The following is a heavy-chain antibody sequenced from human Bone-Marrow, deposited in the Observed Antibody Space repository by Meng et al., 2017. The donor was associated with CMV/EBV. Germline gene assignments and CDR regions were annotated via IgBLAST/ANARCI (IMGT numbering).Heavy chain of an antibody. Sequence: SGPTLVKPTQTLTLTCTFSGFSLSTSGMCVSWVRQPPGKALEWLALIDWDDDKYYSTSLNTRLTITKDTPKNQVVLTMTNMDPVDTATYYCARIHRGPHDYWGQGTLVTVSS. CDR2: IDWDDDK. J-gene: IGHJ4*02. CDR1: GFSLSTSGMC. V-gene: IGHV2-70*20. D-gene: IGHD3-10*01. CDR3: ARIHRGPHDY.